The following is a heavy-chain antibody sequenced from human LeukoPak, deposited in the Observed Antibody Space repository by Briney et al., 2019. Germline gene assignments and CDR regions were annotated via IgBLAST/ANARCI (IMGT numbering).Heavy chain of an antibody. J-gene: IGHJ4*02. CDR3: ARSQAYSGYDYALGY. D-gene: IGHD5-12*01. CDR1: GGSFSGYY. CDR2: INHSGST. V-gene: IGHV4-34*01. Sequence: PSETLSLTCAVYGGSFSGYYWSWIRQPPGKGLEWIGEINHSGSTNYNPSLKSRVTISVDTSKNQFSPKLSSVTAADTAVYYCARSQAYSGYDYALGYWGQGTLVTVSS.